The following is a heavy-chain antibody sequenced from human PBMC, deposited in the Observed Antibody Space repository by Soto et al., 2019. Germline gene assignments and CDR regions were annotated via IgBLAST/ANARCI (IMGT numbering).Heavy chain of an antibody. Sequence: EVQLAESGGGLAQPGGSLRLSCAAYGFTLSGYAMDWVRQAPGKGLEYVSGISSNGVGTYYANSVQGRFTISRDNSKNTVYLQMGSLRPEDMAVYYCARRARPDFYYMDGWGKGTTVTVSS. CDR1: GFTLSGYA. D-gene: IGHD6-6*01. CDR2: ISSNGVGT. V-gene: IGHV3-64*01. J-gene: IGHJ6*03. CDR3: ARRARPDFYYMDG.